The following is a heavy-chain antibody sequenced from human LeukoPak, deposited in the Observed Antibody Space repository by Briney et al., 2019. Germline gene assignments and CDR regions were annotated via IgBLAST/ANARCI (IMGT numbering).Heavy chain of an antibody. D-gene: IGHD3-22*01. Sequence: GASVKVSCKASGYTFTSYAMHWVRQAPGQRLEWMGWINAGNGNTKYSQKFQGRVTITRDTSASTAYMELSSLRSEDTAVYYCARAGYYYDSSGYLGYDAFDIWGQGTMVTVSS. CDR1: GYTFTSYA. CDR3: ARAGYYYDSSGYLGYDAFDI. V-gene: IGHV1-3*01. CDR2: INAGNGNT. J-gene: IGHJ3*02.